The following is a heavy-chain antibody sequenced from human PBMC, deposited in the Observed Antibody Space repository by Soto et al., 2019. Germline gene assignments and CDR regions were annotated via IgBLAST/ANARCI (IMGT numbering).Heavy chain of an antibody. J-gene: IGHJ6*03. Sequence: GASVKVSCKASGDTFTSYDINWVRQATGQGLEWMGWMNPNSGNTGYAQKFQGRVTMTRNTSISTAYMELSSLRSEDTAVYYCARGNIVVVQAATTVYYYYYYMEVWGKGTTVTVSS. CDR2: MNPNSGNT. CDR1: GDTFTSYD. CDR3: ARGNIVVVQAATTVYYYYYYMEV. D-gene: IGHD2-2*01. V-gene: IGHV1-8*01.